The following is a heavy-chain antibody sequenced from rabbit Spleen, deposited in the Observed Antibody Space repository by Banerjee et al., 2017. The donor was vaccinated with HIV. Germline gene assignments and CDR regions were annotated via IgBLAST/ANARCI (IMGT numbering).Heavy chain of an antibody. J-gene: IGHJ3*01. CDR1: GVSFSGDSY. CDR2: IDTGSSGFT. D-gene: IGHD8-1*01. Sequence: QSLEESGGDLVKPGASLTLTCIASGVSFSGDSYMCWVRQAPGKGLEWIACIDTGSSGFTYFASWAKGRFTISKTSSTTVTLQVTSLTAADTATYFCASAGANYDSFTALDLWGPGTLVTVS. CDR3: ASAGANYDSFTALDL. V-gene: IGHV1S40*01.